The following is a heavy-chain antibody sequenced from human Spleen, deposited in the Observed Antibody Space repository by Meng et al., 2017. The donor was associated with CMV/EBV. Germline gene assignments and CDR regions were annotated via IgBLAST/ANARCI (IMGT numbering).Heavy chain of an antibody. CDR3: ARGDVVDVVVVPRGFDP. CDR2: INPNSGGT. CDR1: GYTLTDHY. J-gene: IGHJ5*02. V-gene: IGHV1-2*02. Sequence: ASVKVSCKASGYTLTDHYVHWVRQAPGQGLEWMGWINPNSGGTNYAQKFQGRVTMTRDTSISTAYMELSSLRSDDTAVYYCARGDVVDVVVVPRGFDPWGQGTLVTVSS. D-gene: IGHD2-15*01.